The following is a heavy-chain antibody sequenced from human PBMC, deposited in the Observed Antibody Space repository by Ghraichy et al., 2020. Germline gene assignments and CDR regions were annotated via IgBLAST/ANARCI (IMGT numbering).Heavy chain of an antibody. V-gene: IGHV4-39*01. Sequence: SETLSLTCTVSGGSISSSSYYWGWIRQPPGKGLEWIGSIYYSGSTYYNPSLKSRVTISVDTSKNQFSLKLSSVTAADTAVYYFARHHSSSLKLIDYWGQGTLVTVSS. CDR3: ARHHSSSLKLIDY. J-gene: IGHJ4*02. D-gene: IGHD6-13*01. CDR1: GGSISSSSYY. CDR2: IYYSGST.